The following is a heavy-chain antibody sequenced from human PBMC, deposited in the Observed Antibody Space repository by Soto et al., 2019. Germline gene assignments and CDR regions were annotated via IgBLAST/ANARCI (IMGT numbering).Heavy chain of an antibody. CDR3: ANADEAGDDSFDI. J-gene: IGHJ3*02. D-gene: IGHD6-13*01. V-gene: IGHV3-23*01. CDR2: ISRSGGRT. CDR1: GFTFSSYA. Sequence: EVQLLESGGGLVQPGGSLRLSCAASGFTFSSYAMSWVRQAPGKGLEWVSAISRSGGRTYYADTVKGRFTISRDNSKNTLYLQMNSLSAEDTAVYYCANADEAGDDSFDIWGQGTMVTVSS.